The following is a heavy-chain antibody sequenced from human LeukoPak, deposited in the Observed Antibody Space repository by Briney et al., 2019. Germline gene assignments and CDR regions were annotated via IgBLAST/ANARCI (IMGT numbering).Heavy chain of an antibody. Sequence: SETLSLTCTVSGGSVSSGSYYWRWIRQPPGKGLEWIGYIYYSGSTNYNPSLKSRVTISVDTSKNQFSLKLSSVTAADTAVYYCARVGYDFWSGYLDYWGQGTLVTVSS. D-gene: IGHD3-3*01. V-gene: IGHV4-61*01. CDR1: GGSVSSGSYY. CDR2: IYYSGST. J-gene: IGHJ4*02. CDR3: ARVGYDFWSGYLDY.